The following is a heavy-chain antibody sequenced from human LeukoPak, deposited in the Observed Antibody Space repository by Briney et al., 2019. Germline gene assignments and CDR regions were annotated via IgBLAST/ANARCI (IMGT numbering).Heavy chain of an antibody. CDR1: GYTFTSYA. CDR3: ARSPAPLYSSGWYWAPQEGYLDY. V-gene: IGHV1-3*01. CDR2: INAGNGNT. J-gene: IGHJ4*02. Sequence: GASVKVSCKASGYTFTSYAMHWVRQAPGQRLEWMGWINAGNGNTKYPQKFQGRVTITRNTSISTAYMELSSLRSEDTAVYYCARSPAPLYSSGWYWAPQEGYLDYWGQGTLVTVSS. D-gene: IGHD6-19*01.